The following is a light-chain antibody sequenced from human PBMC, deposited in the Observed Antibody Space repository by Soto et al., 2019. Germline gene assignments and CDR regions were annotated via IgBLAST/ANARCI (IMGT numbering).Light chain of an antibody. CDR1: QTISSW. J-gene: IGKJ1*01. V-gene: IGKV1-5*03. Sequence: DIQRSQSPSTLSGSVEGRVTMPCRSSQTISSWLAWYQQKPGKAPKLLIYKASTLKSGVPSRFSGSGSGTEFTLTISSLQPDDFATYYCQHYNSYSEAFGQGTKVDIK. CDR3: QHYNSYSEA. CDR2: KAS.